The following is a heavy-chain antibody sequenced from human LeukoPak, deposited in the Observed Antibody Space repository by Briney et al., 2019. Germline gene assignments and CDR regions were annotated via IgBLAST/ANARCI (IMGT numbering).Heavy chain of an antibody. J-gene: IGHJ4*02. V-gene: IGHV3-53*01. CDR1: GFTVSTYY. D-gene: IGHD2-2*01. CDR2: IYSGGST. CDR3: ARGLGYCTSTTCLLPFDY. Sequence: GGSLRLSCAAPGFTVSTYYMTWVRQAPGKGLECVSVIYSGGSTYYADSVKGRFTVSRDNSKNTLYLQMNSLRAEDTAMYYCARGLGYCTSTTCLLPFDYWGQGTLVTVSS.